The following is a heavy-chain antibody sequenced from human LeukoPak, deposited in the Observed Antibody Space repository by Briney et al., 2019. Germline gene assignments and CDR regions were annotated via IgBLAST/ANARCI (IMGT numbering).Heavy chain of an antibody. V-gene: IGHV3-48*02. CDR2: ISVSGGVR. J-gene: IGHJ4*02. CDR3: ARDRGYFYDQLDY. Sequence: GGSLRLSCVASGYPFSSYSMNWIRQAPGKGLEWVSYISVSGGVRSYADSVKGRFTISRDDARNSLYLQMNSLKDEDTPVYYCARDRGYFYDQLDYWGQGTLVTVSS. CDR1: GYPFSSYS. D-gene: IGHD2/OR15-2a*01.